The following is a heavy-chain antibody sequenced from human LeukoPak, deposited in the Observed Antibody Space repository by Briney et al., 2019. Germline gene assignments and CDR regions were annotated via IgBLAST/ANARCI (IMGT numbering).Heavy chain of an antibody. Sequence: SETLSLTCAVSGGSISSSNWWSWVRQPPGKGLEWIGEIYHSGSTNYNPSLKSRVTISVDKSKNQFSLKLSSVTAADTAVYYCARDGCSGGSCYHLDYWGQGTLVTVSS. CDR3: ARDGCSGGSCYHLDY. CDR2: IYHSGST. J-gene: IGHJ4*02. D-gene: IGHD2-15*01. CDR1: GGSISSSNW. V-gene: IGHV4-4*02.